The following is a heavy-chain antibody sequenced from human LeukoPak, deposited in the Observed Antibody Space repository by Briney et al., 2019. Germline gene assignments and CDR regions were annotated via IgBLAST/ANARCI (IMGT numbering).Heavy chain of an antibody. V-gene: IGHV3-21*01. CDR1: GFPFSRYS. CDR3: ARDPPSRGTRYFDY. Sequence: GGSLRLSCAASGFPFSRYSMNWVRQAPGEGPEWVSSITSSSSNKDYVDSVKGRFTVSRDNVKNSLYLQMDSLRVEDTAVYYCARDPPSRGTRYFDYWGQGILVTVSS. J-gene: IGHJ4*02. D-gene: IGHD3-16*01. CDR2: ITSSSSNK.